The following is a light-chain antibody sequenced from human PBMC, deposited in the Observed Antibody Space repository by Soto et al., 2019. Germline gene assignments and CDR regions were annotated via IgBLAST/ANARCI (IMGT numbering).Light chain of an antibody. CDR2: LNSDGSH. CDR3: QTWCTGIVV. V-gene: IGLV4-69*01. CDR1: SGHSSYA. Sequence: QLVLTQSPSASASLGASVKLTCTLSSGHSSYAIAWHQQQPEKGPRYLMKLNSDGSHSKGDGIPDRFSGSSSGAERYLTISSLQSEDEADYYCQTWCTGIVVFGGVTKLTVL. J-gene: IGLJ2*01.